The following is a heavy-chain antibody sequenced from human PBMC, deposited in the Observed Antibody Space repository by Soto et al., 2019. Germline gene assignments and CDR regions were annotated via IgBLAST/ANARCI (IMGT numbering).Heavy chain of an antibody. CDR1: GYTFTSYD. V-gene: IGHV1-8*01. CDR3: ARVLNSIRSGELSLPDY. CDR2: MNPNSGNT. J-gene: IGHJ4*02. Sequence: ASVKVSCKASGYTFTSYDINWVRQATGQGLEWMGWMNPNSGNTGYAQKFQGRVTMTRNTSISTAYMELSSLRSEDTAVYYCARVLNSIRSGELSLPDYWGQGTLVTVSS. D-gene: IGHD3-16*02.